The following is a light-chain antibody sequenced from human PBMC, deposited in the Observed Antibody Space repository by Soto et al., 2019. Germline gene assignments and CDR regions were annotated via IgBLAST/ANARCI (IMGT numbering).Light chain of an antibody. CDR1: TGAVTSGYY. Sequence: QAVVTQEPSLTVSPGGTVTLTCASSTGAVTSGYYPNWFQQKPGQAPGALIYSTSNKHSWTPARFSGSLLGGKAALTLSGVQPEDEAEYYCLLYYGGAQQGVFGTGTKLTVL. CDR3: LLYYGGAQQGV. J-gene: IGLJ1*01. V-gene: IGLV7-43*01. CDR2: STS.